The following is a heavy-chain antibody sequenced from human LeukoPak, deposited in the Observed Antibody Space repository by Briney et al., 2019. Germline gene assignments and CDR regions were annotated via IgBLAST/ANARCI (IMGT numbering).Heavy chain of an antibody. CDR1: GGSISSSSYY. J-gene: IGHJ5*02. CDR3: ARENSSGWYPYNWFDP. Sequence: SETLSLTCTVSGGSISSSSYYWGWIRQPPGKGLEWIGSIYYSGSTYYNPSLKSRVTISVDTSKNQFSLKLSSVTAADTAVYYCARENSSGWYPYNWFDPWGQGTLVTVSS. CDR2: IYYSGST. V-gene: IGHV4-39*07. D-gene: IGHD6-19*01.